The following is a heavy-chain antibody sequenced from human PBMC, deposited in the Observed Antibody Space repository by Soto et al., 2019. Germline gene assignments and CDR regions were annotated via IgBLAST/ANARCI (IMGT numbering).Heavy chain of an antibody. CDR2: ISYNGNTQ. CDR1: GCAFNTSG. Sequence: QVQLVESVGGVVQPGRSLRLSCEVSGCAFNTSGMYWVRQSPGSGLEWVAVISYNGNTQYYAESLKGRFTISRDNSKNTLFLNINRLRSEDTAVYYCATKVRVKNYYYYGMDTWGQGTLVTVSS. J-gene: IGHJ6*02. D-gene: IGHD2-21*01. CDR3: ATKVRVKNYYYYGMDT. V-gene: IGHV3-30*03.